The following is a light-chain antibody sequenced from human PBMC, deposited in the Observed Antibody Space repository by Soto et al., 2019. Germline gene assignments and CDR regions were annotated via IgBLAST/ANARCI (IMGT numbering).Light chain of an antibody. CDR3: PPYNNWPPLT. Sequence: EIVMTQSPATLSVSPGERATLSCRASQSVSSNLAWYQQKPGQAPRLLIYGASTRATGIPARFSGSGSGTEFTLTISSLQSEDFAVYYCPPYNNWPPLTFGQGTKVEIK. V-gene: IGKV3-15*01. CDR2: GAS. J-gene: IGKJ1*01. CDR1: QSVSSN.